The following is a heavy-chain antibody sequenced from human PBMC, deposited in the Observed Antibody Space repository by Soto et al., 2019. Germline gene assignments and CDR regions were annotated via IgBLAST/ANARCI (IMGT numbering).Heavy chain of an antibody. CDR2: INPSGGST. J-gene: IGHJ6*02. D-gene: IGHD2-2*01. CDR3: ARAEDIVVVPAAVMDV. Sequence: SVKVSCKASGYTFASYYMHWVRQAPGQGLEWMGIINPSGGSTRYAQKFQGRVTMTRDTSTSTVYMELSSLRSEDTAVYYCARAEDIVVVPAAVMDVCGQGTTVTVSS. V-gene: IGHV1-46*01. CDR1: GYTFASYY.